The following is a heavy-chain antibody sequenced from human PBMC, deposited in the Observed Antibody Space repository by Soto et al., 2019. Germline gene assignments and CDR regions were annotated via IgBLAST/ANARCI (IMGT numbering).Heavy chain of an antibody. Sequence: QVQLVESGGGVVQPGRSLRLSCAVSGFTVSTYGMHWVRQAPGKGLEWVAVISRDGGTKYYADSVKGRFTISRDNSRITLFLEMNSLRGDDMAVYYCTGEVASGYWGQGTLFTVSS. J-gene: IGHJ4*02. D-gene: IGHD2-8*02. V-gene: IGHV3-30*03. CDR1: GFTVSTYG. CDR3: TGEVASGY. CDR2: ISRDGGTK.